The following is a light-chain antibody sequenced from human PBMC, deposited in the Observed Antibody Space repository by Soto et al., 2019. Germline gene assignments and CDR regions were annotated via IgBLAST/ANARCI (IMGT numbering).Light chain of an antibody. Sequence: IQLAQSPFTLSASVGDRVPLPFRASQSVNTWLAWFQQKPGKAPKLLIYKASTLESGVPSRFNGSGSGTEFTLTITSLLPDDFATYYCQQYDGYSKSFGQGTKVDIK. CDR2: KAS. CDR3: QQYDGYSKS. V-gene: IGKV1-5*03. J-gene: IGKJ1*01. CDR1: QSVNTW.